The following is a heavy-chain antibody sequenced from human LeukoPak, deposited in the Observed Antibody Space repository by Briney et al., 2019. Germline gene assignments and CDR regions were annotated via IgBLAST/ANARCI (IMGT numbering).Heavy chain of an antibody. CDR1: GFTFSRYW. V-gene: IGHV3-7*04. CDR2: IKQDGSEE. CDR3: ARAPDCTSTSCGGGFDY. J-gene: IGHJ4*02. D-gene: IGHD2-2*01. Sequence: PGGSLRLSCAAAGFTFSRYWMTWVRQAPGKGLEWVANIKQDGSEEYYVDSVRGRFTISRDNAKNSLYLQMNSLRADDTAVYYCARAPDCTSTSCGGGFDYWGQGTLVTVSS.